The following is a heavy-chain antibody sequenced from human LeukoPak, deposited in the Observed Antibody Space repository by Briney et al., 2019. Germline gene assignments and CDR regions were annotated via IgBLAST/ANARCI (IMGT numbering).Heavy chain of an antibody. D-gene: IGHD3-3*01. V-gene: IGHV3-74*01. Sequence: GGSLRLSCAASGFTFSSYWMHWVRQAPGKGLVWVSRINTDGSSTSYADSVKGRFTISRDNAKNTLYLQMNSLRAEDTAVYYCAREVVTIFGVVIIRDAFDIWGQGTMVTVS. CDR2: INTDGSST. CDR3: AREVVTIFGVVIIRDAFDI. CDR1: GFTFSSYW. J-gene: IGHJ3*02.